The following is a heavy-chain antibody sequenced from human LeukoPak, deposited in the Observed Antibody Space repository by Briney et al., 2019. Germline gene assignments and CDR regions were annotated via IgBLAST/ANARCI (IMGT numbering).Heavy chain of an antibody. CDR3: AGDASGVAALTRGYFDY. D-gene: IGHD6-19*01. J-gene: IGHJ4*02. CDR1: GFTVSSNY. Sequence: GGSLRLSCAASGFTVSSNYMSWVRQAPGKGLEWVSVIYSGGSTYYADSVKGRFTISRDNSKNTLYLQMNSLRAEDTAVYYCAGDASGVAALTRGYFDYWGQGTLVTVSS. V-gene: IGHV3-66*01. CDR2: IYSGGST.